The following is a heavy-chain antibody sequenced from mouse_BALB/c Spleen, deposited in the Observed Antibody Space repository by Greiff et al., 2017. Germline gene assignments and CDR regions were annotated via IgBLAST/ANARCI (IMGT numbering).Heavy chain of an antibody. V-gene: IGHV5-9-3*01. CDR1: GFTFSSYA. CDR3: ARHDDGYYGYAMDY. J-gene: IGHJ4*01. Sequence: EVMLVESGGGLVQPGGSLKLSCAASGFTFSSYAMSWVRQTPEKRLEWVATISSGGSYTYYPDSVKGRFTISRDNAKNTLYLQMSSLRSEDTAMYYCARHDDGYYGYAMDYWGQGTSVTVSS. D-gene: IGHD2-3*01. CDR2: ISSGGSYT.